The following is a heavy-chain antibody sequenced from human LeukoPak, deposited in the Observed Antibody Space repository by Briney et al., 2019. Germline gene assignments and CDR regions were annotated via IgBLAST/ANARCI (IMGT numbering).Heavy chain of an antibody. D-gene: IGHD4-17*01. CDR2: ISVYNGNT. V-gene: IGHV1-18*01. J-gene: IGHJ4*02. CDR3: AREVMDDYGDPYYNDY. CDR1: GYTFNSYG. Sequence: ASVKVSCKASGYTFNSYGITWVRQAPGQELEWMGWISVYNGNTNYAQKFQGRVTMTTDKSTTTAYIELRSLRPDDTAVYYCAREVMDDYGDPYYNDYWGQGTLVTVSS.